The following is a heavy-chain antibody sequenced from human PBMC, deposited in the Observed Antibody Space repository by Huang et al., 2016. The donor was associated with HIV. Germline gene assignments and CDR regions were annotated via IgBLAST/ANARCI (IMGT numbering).Heavy chain of an antibody. D-gene: IGHD3-9*01. V-gene: IGHV7-4-1*02. CDR2: INTKTGKP. CDR3: ARYRLTGTFLDS. J-gene: IGHJ4*02. CDR1: GYTFTTYS. Sequence: QVQLVQSGSELRKPGASVKVSCKASGYTFTTYSLIWVRQAPGQGLGWMGWINTKTGKPTYAQGCTGRFVFSLDTTVNTAYLQISSLKTDDTAKYFCARYRLTGTFLDSWGQGTQVTVSS.